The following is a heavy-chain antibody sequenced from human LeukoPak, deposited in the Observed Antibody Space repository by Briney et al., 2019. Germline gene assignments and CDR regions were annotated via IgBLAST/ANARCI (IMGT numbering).Heavy chain of an antibody. CDR1: GFTFSKYW. CDR3: AREAAIVVVARIYDAFDI. J-gene: IGHJ3*02. Sequence: PGGSLRLSCAASGFTFSKYWMTWGRQAPGKGLEWVAIIKEDGSEKYYVDSVKGRFTISRDNAKNSLYLQMNSLRAEDTAVYYCAREAAIVVVARIYDAFDIWGQGTMVTVSS. V-gene: IGHV3-7*01. CDR2: IKEDGSEK. D-gene: IGHD3-22*01.